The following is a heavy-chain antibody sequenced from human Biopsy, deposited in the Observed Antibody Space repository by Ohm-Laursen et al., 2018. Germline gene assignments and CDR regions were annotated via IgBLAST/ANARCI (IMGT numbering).Heavy chain of an antibody. CDR1: GGSLSSYS. J-gene: IGHJ5*02. Sequence: TLSLTCTVSGGSLSSYSWSWIRQPAGKGLEWIGQIYTSGITNYNPSLKSRVTMSVDTSKNKFSLRGSSVTAADTAVYYCARDRDRRGWFDPWGQGTLVTVSS. CDR2: IYTSGIT. D-gene: IGHD1-14*01. CDR3: ARDRDRRGWFDP. V-gene: IGHV4-4*07.